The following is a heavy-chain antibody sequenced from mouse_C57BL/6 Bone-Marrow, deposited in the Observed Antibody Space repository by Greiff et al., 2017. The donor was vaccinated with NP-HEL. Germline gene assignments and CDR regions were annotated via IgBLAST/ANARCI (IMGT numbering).Heavy chain of an antibody. CDR1: GYTFTSYW. V-gene: IGHV1-53*01. D-gene: IGHD2-5*01. J-gene: IGHJ2*01. CDR2: INPSNGGT. Sequence: QVQLQQSGTELVKPGASVKLSCKASGYTFTSYWMHWVKQRPGQGLEWIGNINPSNGGTNYNEKFKSKATLTVDKSSSTAYMQLSSLTSEDSAVYYCARLSTIVTTRYFDYWGQGTTLTVSS. CDR3: ARLSTIVTTRYFDY.